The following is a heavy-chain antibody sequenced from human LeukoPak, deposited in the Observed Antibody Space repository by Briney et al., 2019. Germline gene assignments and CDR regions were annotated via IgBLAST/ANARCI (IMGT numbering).Heavy chain of an antibody. D-gene: IGHD3-22*01. CDR3: ASPTYYYDSSGYYY. Sequence: GGSLRLSCAASGFTFSSYWMSWVRQAPGKGLEWAANIKQDGSEKYYVDSVKGRFTISRDNAKNSLYLQMNSLRAEDTAVYYCASPTYYYDSSGYYYWGQGTLVTVSS. CDR1: GFTFSSYW. CDR2: IKQDGSEK. V-gene: IGHV3-7*02. J-gene: IGHJ4*02.